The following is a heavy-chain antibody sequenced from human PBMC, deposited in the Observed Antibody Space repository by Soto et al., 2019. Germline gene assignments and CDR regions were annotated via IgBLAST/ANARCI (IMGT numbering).Heavy chain of an antibody. Sequence: QVQLVQAGAEVKKPGASVKVSCKASGYTFTSYDINWVRQATGQGLEWMGWLNPNSGNTGYAQKFQRRVTMTRNTSRSTAYMELSSLRSEDTAVYYCASAREYYYGMDVWGQGTTVTVSS. CDR1: GYTFTSYD. V-gene: IGHV1-8*01. J-gene: IGHJ6*02. CDR3: ASAREYYYGMDV. CDR2: LNPNSGNT.